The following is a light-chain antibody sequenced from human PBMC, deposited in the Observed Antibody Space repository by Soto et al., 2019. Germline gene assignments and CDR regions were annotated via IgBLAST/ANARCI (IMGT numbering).Light chain of an antibody. CDR2: LAS. J-gene: IGKJ5*01. V-gene: IGKV1-13*02. CDR3: QQFNSYPIT. CDR1: QGITSA. Sequence: AIQLTQSPSSLSASVGDRVTITCRASQGITSALAWYQQKPGKAPKLLISLASSLESGAPSRFSGSGSGTDFTLTISSLQPEDFATYFCQQFNSYPITFGQGTRLEIK.